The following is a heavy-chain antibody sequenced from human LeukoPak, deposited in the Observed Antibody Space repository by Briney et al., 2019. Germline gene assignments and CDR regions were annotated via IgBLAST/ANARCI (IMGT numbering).Heavy chain of an antibody. Sequence: SETLSLTCTVSGASINSGNYYWSWIRQPAGKGLEWIGRIYTSGSTDYNPSLRSRVTISIDASKSQFSLRLSSVTAADTAVYFCAGDSSGGYTPDYWGQGTLVPVSS. CDR2: IYTSGST. CDR1: GASINSGNYY. V-gene: IGHV4-61*02. CDR3: AGDSSGGYTPDY. J-gene: IGHJ4*02. D-gene: IGHD3-16*02.